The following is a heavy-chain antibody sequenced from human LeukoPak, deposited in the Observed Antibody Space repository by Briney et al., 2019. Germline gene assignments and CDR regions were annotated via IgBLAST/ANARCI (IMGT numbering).Heavy chain of an antibody. CDR2: IYYSGST. D-gene: IGHD3-3*01. CDR3: ARSSITIFGVGDSGYFDY. CDR1: GGSISSYY. J-gene: IGHJ4*02. Sequence: KPSETLSLTCTVSGGSISSYYWSWIRQPPGKGLEWIGYIYYSGSTNYNPSLKSRVTMSVDTSKNQFSLKLSSVTAADTAVYYCARSSITIFGVGDSGYFDYWGQGTLVTVSS. V-gene: IGHV4-59*12.